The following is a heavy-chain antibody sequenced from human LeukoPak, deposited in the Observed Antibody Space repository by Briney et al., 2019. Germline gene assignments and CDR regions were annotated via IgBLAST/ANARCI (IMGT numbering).Heavy chain of an antibody. J-gene: IGHJ4*02. CDR1: GGSISSGGYY. D-gene: IGHD5-24*01. CDR2: IYYSGST. V-gene: IGHV4-31*03. Sequence: SQTLSLTCTVSGGSISSGGYYWRGVRQHRGRGLEWIGYIYYSGSTYCNPSLKSRVTVSVDTSKNQFSLHLSSVPAADTAVYYCARDSDGDLHYWRQGTLPTVSS. CDR3: ARDSDGDLHY.